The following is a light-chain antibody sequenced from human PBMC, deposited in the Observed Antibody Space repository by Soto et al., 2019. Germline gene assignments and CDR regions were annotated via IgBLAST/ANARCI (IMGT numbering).Light chain of an antibody. Sequence: QSALTQPPSASGSPGQSITISCTGSSSDVGGYSYVSWYQQHPGKVPKLIIYEVSKRPSGVPDRFSGSKSGNTASLTVSGLQAEDEADYYCSSYAGSNTYVIFGGGTQLTVL. J-gene: IGLJ2*01. CDR1: SSDVGGYSY. CDR2: EVS. V-gene: IGLV2-8*01. CDR3: SSYAGSNTYVI.